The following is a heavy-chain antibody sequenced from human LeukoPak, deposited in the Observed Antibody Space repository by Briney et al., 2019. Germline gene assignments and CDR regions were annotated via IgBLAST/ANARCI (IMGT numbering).Heavy chain of an antibody. V-gene: IGHV3-11*04. CDR3: ARDPSSRDCSSTSCYEMLDY. CDR1: GFTFSDYY. D-gene: IGHD2-2*01. Sequence: TGGSLRLSCAASGFTFSDYYMSWIRQAPGKGLEWVSYISSSGSTIYYADSVKGRFTISRDNAKNSLYLQMNSLRAEDTAVYYCARDPSSRDCSSTSCYEMLDYWGQGTLVTVSS. CDR2: ISSSGSTI. J-gene: IGHJ4*02.